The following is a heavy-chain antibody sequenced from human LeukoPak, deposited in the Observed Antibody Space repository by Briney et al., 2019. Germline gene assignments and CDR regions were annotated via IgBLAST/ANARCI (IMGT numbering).Heavy chain of an antibody. CDR3: ARGGPNRKGNYDSGGKSMDV. CDR2: INHSGST. V-gene: IGHV4-34*01. CDR1: GGSFSGYY. D-gene: IGHD3-22*01. Sequence: SETLSLTCAVYGGSFSGYYWSWIRQPPGKGLEWIGEINHSGSTNYNPSLKSRVTISVDTSKNQFSLKLSSVTAADTAVYYCARGGPNRKGNYDSGGKSMDVWGKGTTVTVSS. J-gene: IGHJ6*03.